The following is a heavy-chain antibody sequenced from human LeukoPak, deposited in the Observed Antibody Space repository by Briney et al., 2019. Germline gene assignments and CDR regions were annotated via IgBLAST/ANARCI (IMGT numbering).Heavy chain of an antibody. CDR2: MNPNSGNT. Sequence: ASVKVSCKASGYTFTSYDINWVRQATGQGLEWMGWMNPNSGNTGYAQKFQGRVTITRNTSIGTAYMELSSLRSEDTAVYYCARASEDYDFWSGLRYYYYYMDVWGKGTTVTVSS. CDR1: GYTFTSYD. CDR3: ARASEDYDFWSGLRYYYYYMDV. V-gene: IGHV1-8*03. J-gene: IGHJ6*03. D-gene: IGHD3-3*01.